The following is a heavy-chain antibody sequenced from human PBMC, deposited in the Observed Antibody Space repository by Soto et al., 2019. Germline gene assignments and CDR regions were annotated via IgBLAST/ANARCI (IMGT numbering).Heavy chain of an antibody. CDR1: GGTFSSYA. J-gene: IGHJ3*02. CDR3: ARGDYYDSSGSPGAFDI. D-gene: IGHD3-22*01. Sequence: SVKVSCKASGGTFSSYAISWVRQAPGQGLEWMGGIIPIFGTANYAQKFQGRVTITADESTSTAYMELSSLRSEDTAVYYCARGDYYDSSGSPGAFDIWGQGTMVTVS. V-gene: IGHV1-69*13. CDR2: IIPIFGTA.